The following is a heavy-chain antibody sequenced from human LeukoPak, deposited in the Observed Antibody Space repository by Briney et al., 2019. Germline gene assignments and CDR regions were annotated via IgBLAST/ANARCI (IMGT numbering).Heavy chain of an antibody. CDR1: GFTFSDYY. Sequence: GGSLRLSCAAPGFTFSDYYMSWIRQAPGKGLEWVSYISSSGSTIYYADSVKGRFTISRDNAKNSLYLQMNSLRAEDTAVYYCARGEWELQGGDNWFDPWGQGTLVTVSS. J-gene: IGHJ5*02. D-gene: IGHD1-26*01. CDR3: ARGEWELQGGDNWFDP. CDR2: ISSSGSTI. V-gene: IGHV3-11*01.